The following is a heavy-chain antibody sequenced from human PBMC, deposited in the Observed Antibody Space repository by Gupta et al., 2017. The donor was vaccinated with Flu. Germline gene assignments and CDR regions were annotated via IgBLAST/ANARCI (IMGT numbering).Heavy chain of an antibody. J-gene: IGHJ4*02. D-gene: IGHD2-21*01. CDR1: FALSTSGVG. Sequence: FALSTSGVGVGWIRQPPGKALEWLAIIYWDDDKWYRPSLKSRLTITKNTSKNQVVLTMTSVVPVDTGTYYCAHSRSRISDYWGQGTLVTVS. V-gene: IGHV2-5*02. CDR2: IYWDDDK. CDR3: AHSRSRISDY.